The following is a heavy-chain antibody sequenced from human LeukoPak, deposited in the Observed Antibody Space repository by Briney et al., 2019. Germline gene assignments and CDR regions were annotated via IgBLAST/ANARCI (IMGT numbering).Heavy chain of an antibody. Sequence: PGGSLRLSCAASGFTFSSYAMSWVRQALGKGLEWVSAISGSGGSTYYADSVKGRFTISRDNSKNTLYLQMNSLRAEDTAVYYCAMQEGYCSGGSCYYNYWGQGTLVTVSS. CDR2: ISGSGGST. J-gene: IGHJ4*02. CDR1: GFTFSSYA. CDR3: AMQEGYCSGGSCYYNY. V-gene: IGHV3-23*01. D-gene: IGHD2-15*01.